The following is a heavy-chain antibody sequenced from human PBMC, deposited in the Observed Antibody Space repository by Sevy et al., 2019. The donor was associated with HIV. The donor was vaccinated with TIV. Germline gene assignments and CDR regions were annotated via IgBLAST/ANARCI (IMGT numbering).Heavy chain of an antibody. Sequence: ASVKVSCKASGYTFTTYFLYWVRQAPRQGLEWMAIINPSNGYTNYAQKFQDRLIVTRDTSTSTVYVEMSSLTSEDTAVYFCARLSRRNNYVLDSWGQGTLVTVSS. V-gene: IGHV1-46*01. CDR2: INPSNGYT. CDR1: GYTFTTYF. J-gene: IGHJ5*01. D-gene: IGHD3-16*01. CDR3: ARLSRRNNYVLDS.